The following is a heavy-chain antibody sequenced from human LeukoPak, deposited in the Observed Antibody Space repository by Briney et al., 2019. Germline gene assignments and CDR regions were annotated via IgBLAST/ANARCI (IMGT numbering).Heavy chain of an antibody. CDR2: INHSGST. CDR1: GGSFSGYY. J-gene: IGHJ6*02. V-gene: IGHV4-34*01. D-gene: IGHD3-10*01. CDR3: ARLSRWFGESTGTNYYGMDV. Sequence: SETLSLTCAVYGGSFSGYYWSWIRQPPGKGLEWIGEINHSGSTNYNPSLKSRVTISVDTSKNQFSLKLSSVTAADTAVYYCARLSRWFGESTGTNYYGMDVWGQGTTVTVSS.